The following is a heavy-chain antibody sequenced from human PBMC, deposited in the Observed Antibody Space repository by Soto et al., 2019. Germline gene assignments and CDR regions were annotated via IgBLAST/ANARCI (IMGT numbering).Heavy chain of an antibody. D-gene: IGHD2-15*01. CDR1: GGSFSGYY. V-gene: IGHV4-34*01. CDR2: INHSGST. CDR3: AGGRYCSGGSCSRRRNWFDP. Sequence: LSLTCAVYGGSFSGYYWSWIRQPPGKGLEWIGEINHSGSTNYNPSLKSRVTISVDTSKNQFSLKLSSVTAADTAVYYCAGGRYCSGGSCSRRRNWFDPWGQGTLVTVSS. J-gene: IGHJ5*02.